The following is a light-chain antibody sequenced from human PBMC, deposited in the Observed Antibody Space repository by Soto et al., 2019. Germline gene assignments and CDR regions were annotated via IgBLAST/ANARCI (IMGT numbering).Light chain of an antibody. CDR3: QQCYSPPLS. V-gene: IGKV1-39*01. CDR1: QSISGR. CDR2: GAS. Sequence: DIQMTQSPSSLSASIGETVTITCRASQSISGRLNWYQQTRGRVPKLLIYGASNVASGVPSRFSGSGSGTDFTLPISGLQPEDFASYYCQQCYSPPLSLGGGTRVEF. J-gene: IGKJ4*01.